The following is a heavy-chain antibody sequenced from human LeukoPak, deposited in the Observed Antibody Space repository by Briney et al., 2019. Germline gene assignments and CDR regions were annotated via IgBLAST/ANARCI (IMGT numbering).Heavy chain of an antibody. CDR1: GFTFSSYW. V-gene: IGHV3-7*01. CDR2: IKQDGSEK. Sequence: PGGSLRLSCAASGFTFSSYWMSWVRQAPGKGLEWVANIKQDGSEKYYVDSVKGRFTISRDNAKNSLYLQMNSLRAEDTAVYYCARVSREYYYDTSGYFHDAFDIWGQGTMVTVSS. CDR3: ARVSREYYYDTSGYFHDAFDI. J-gene: IGHJ3*02. D-gene: IGHD3-22*01.